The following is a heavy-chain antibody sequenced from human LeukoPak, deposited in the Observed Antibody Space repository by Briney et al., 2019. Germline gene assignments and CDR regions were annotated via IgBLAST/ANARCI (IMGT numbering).Heavy chain of an antibody. D-gene: IGHD3-3*01. CDR2: ISSNGGST. J-gene: IGHJ6*03. CDR1: GFTFSSYA. V-gene: IGHV3-64*01. Sequence: GGSLRLSCAASGFTFSSYAMHWVRQAPGKGLEYVSAISSNGGSTYYANSVKGRFTISRDNSKNTLYLQMGSLRAEDMAVYYCARSARFLEWLLSGIWVGYYYMDVWGKGTTVTVSS. CDR3: ARSARFLEWLLSGIWVGYYYMDV.